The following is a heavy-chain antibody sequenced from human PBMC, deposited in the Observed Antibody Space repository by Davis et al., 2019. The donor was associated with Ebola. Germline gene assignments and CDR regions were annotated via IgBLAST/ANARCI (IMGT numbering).Heavy chain of an antibody. CDR2: INPNSGGT. D-gene: IGHD4-17*01. J-gene: IGHJ5*02. CDR1: GYTFTSYG. V-gene: IGHV1-2*04. Sequence: AASVKVSCKASGYTFTSYGISWVRQAPGQGLEWMGWINPNSGGTNYAQKFQGWVTMTRDTSISTAYMELSRLRSDDTAVYYCARESTTVTTGWFDPWGQGTLVTVSS. CDR3: ARESTTVTTGWFDP.